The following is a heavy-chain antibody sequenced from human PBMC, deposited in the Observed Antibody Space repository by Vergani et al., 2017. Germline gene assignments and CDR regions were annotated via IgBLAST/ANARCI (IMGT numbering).Heavy chain of an antibody. J-gene: IGHJ6*03. CDR2: ISSSSSYI. Sequence: EVQLVESGGGLVKPGGSLRLSCAASGFTFSSYSMNWVRQAPGKGLEWVSSISSSSSYIYYADSVKGRFTISRDNAKNSLYLQMNSLRAEDTAVYYCARCAGQNNVLLWFGELFSYYYYMDVWGKGTTVTVSS. CDR1: GFTFSSYS. V-gene: IGHV3-21*01. D-gene: IGHD3-10*01. CDR3: ARCAGQNNVLLWFGELFSYYYYMDV.